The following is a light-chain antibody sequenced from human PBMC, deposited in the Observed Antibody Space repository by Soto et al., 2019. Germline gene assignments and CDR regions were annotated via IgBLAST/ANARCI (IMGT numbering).Light chain of an antibody. Sequence: VLTQSPGTLSLSPGERTTLSCRASQNIRGNKLAWYQQKPGQAPRLLIYRGSSRAPGIPDRFSGRGSGTEFTLTISRLEPEDFAVYYCQDYGTSAPWTFGQGTRVEIK. CDR1: QNIRGNK. CDR3: QDYGTSAPWT. CDR2: RGS. J-gene: IGKJ1*01. V-gene: IGKV3-20*01.